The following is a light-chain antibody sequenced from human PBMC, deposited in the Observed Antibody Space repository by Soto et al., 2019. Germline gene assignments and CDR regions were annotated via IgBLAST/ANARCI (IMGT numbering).Light chain of an antibody. Sequence: QSVLTQPPPVSAAPGQKVTISCSGSSSNIGKNSVSWYQQVPGTAPKLLIYDNSERPSGIPDRFSGSKSGTSATLGITGLQTGDEADYYCGTWDSSLSAGVFGGGTKVTVL. CDR2: DNS. CDR3: GTWDSSLSAGV. V-gene: IGLV1-51*01. CDR1: SSNIGKNS. J-gene: IGLJ2*01.